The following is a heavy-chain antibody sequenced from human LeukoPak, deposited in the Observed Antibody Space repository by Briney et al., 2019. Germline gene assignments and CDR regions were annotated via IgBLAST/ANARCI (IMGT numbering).Heavy chain of an antibody. CDR1: GFTISSYS. D-gene: IGHD3-10*01. Sequence: WGTLRLSCAASGFTISSYSMNWVRQAPGKGLEWVSSISCSSSYIYYADSEKGRFTTARDTTKNSSYQLMNVLRAEDTAVYYCARVRRITMVRGVIGGAFDIWGQGTMVTVSS. V-gene: IGHV3-21*01. CDR3: ARVRRITMVRGVIGGAFDI. CDR2: ISCSSSYI. J-gene: IGHJ3*02.